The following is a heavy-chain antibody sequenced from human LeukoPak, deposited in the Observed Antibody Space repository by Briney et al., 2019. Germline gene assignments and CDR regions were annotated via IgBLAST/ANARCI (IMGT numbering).Heavy chain of an antibody. CDR3: AGVGATRRHNAFDI. CDR1: GFTFSSYS. V-gene: IGHV3-48*04. J-gene: IGHJ3*02. D-gene: IGHD1-26*01. Sequence: PGGSLRLSCAASGFTFSSYSMNWVRQAPGKGLEWVSYISSSSSTIYYADSVKGRFTISRDNAKNSLYLQMNSLRAEDTAVYYCAGVGATRRHNAFDIWGQGTMVTVSS. CDR2: ISSSSSTI.